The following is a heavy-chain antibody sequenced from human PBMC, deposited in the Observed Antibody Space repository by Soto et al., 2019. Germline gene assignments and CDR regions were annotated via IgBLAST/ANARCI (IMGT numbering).Heavy chain of an antibody. V-gene: IGHV4-59*01. CDR2: IYYSGST. Sequence: SETLSLTCTVSGGSITSSYWSWIRRPPGKGLEWIGYIYYSGSTNYNPSLKSRVTISVDTSKNQFSLKLSSVTAADTAVYYCARGRECSSSSCYYYYYGMDVWGQGTTVTVSS. CDR1: GGSITSSY. D-gene: IGHD6-6*01. J-gene: IGHJ6*02. CDR3: ARGRECSSSSCYYYYYGMDV.